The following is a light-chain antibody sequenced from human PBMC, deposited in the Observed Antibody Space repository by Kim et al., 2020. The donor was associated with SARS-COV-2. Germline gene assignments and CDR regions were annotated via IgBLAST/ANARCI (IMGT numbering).Light chain of an antibody. CDR2: QDS. CDR1: KVGVKY. Sequence: SYELTQTPSVSVSPGQTASITCSGDKVGVKYACWYQQKPGQSPVLVIYQDSKRPSGIPERFSGSNSGNTATLTISGTQAMDEADYYCQAWDSSTVVFGGG. V-gene: IGLV3-1*01. J-gene: IGLJ2*01. CDR3: QAWDSSTVV.